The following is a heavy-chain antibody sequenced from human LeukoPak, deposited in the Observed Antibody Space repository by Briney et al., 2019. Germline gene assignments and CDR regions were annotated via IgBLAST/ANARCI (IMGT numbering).Heavy chain of an antibody. D-gene: IGHD2-15*01. CDR1: GDSVTSSY. V-gene: IGHV4-59*08. Sequence: SETLSLTCSVSGDSVTSSYWNWVRQPPGEGLEWLDYVSSDGTTNYTPSLRSRLIMSVDTAKNDISLILTSVTAADTAIYYCARLDCVLEGCYNHWGRGTLVTVSS. CDR2: VSSDGTT. CDR3: ARLDCVLEGCYNH. J-gene: IGHJ4*02.